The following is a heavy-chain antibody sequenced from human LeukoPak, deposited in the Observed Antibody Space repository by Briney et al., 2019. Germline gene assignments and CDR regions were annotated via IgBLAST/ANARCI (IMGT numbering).Heavy chain of an antibody. CDR3: ARRVTTSGNFFDN. J-gene: IGHJ4*02. V-gene: IGHV4-39*01. CDR2: IYYSGSV. D-gene: IGHD1-1*01. CDR1: GGAINSRNYY. Sequence: SETLSLTCTVVGGAINSRNYYWGWIRQSPGKGLEWIGSIYYSGSVNNNPSLQSRVTISVDTSRNQFSLKLTSVTAADTAVYYCARRVTTSGNFFDNWGPGTLVTVS.